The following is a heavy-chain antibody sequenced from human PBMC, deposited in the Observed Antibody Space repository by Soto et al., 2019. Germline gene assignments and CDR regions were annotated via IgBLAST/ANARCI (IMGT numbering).Heavy chain of an antibody. Sequence: SETLSLTCTGSGGSISSSSYYWGWIRQPPGKGLEWIGSIYYSGSTYYNPSLKSRVTISVDTSKNQFSLKLSSVTAADTAVYYCARLRWGVAASSYWGQGTLVTVAS. J-gene: IGHJ4*02. CDR3: ARLRWGVAASSY. CDR2: IYYSGST. CDR1: GGSISSSSYY. D-gene: IGHD2-15*01. V-gene: IGHV4-39*01.